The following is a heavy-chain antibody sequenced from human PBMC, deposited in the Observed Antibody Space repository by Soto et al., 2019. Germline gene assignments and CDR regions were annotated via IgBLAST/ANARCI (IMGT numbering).Heavy chain of an antibody. Sequence: QVQLQQWGAGLLKPSETLSLTCAVYGGSFSGYYWSWIRQPPGKGLEWIGEINHSGSTNYNPSLRIRVTISVDTSKNQLSRKLTSVTAADTAVYYCANRLSLESSSWFHNWFDPWRQGTLVTVSS. J-gene: IGHJ5*02. D-gene: IGHD6-13*01. CDR3: ANRLSLESSSWFHNWFDP. CDR2: INHSGST. CDR1: GGSFSGYY. V-gene: IGHV4-34*01.